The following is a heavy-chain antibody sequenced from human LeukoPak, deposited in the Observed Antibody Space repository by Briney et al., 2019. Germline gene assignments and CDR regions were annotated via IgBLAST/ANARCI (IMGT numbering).Heavy chain of an antibody. Sequence: GGSLRLSCAASEFSVGTNYMSWVRRPPGKGLVWVSRINSDGINTSYADSVKGRFTISRDNAKNTLNLQMNSLTAEDTAVYYCARLLEGSASYYFDYWGPGILVTVSS. D-gene: IGHD3-16*01. CDR2: INSDGINT. CDR1: EFSVGTNY. CDR3: ARLLEGSASYYFDY. J-gene: IGHJ4*02. V-gene: IGHV3-74*01.